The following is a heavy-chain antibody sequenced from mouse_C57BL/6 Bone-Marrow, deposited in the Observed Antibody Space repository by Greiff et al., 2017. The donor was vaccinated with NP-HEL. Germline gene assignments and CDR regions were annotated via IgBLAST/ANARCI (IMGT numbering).Heavy chain of an antibody. D-gene: IGHD2-4*01. Sequence: EVKLLESGPGLVKPSQSLSLTCSVTGYSITSGYYWNWIRQFPGNKLEWMGYISYDGSNNYNPSLKNRISITRDTSKNQFFLKLNSVTTEDTATYYCAREGYDYGGYWGQGTTLTVSS. J-gene: IGHJ2*01. CDR2: ISYDGSN. CDR1: GYSITSGYY. CDR3: AREGYDYGGY. V-gene: IGHV3-6*01.